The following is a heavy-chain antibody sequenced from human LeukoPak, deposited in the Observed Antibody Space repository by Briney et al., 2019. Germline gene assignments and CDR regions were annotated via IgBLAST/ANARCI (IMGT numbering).Heavy chain of an antibody. CDR1: GFTFSSYS. J-gene: IGHJ5*02. D-gene: IGHD6-13*01. V-gene: IGHV3-21*01. CDR2: ISSSSSYI. CDR3: ARVAGTGWFDP. Sequence: GGSLRLSCAASGFTFSSYSMNWVRQAPGKGLEWVSSISSSSSYIYYADSVKGRFTISRDNAKNSLYLQMYSLRAEDTAVYYCARVAGTGWFDPWGQGTLVTVSS.